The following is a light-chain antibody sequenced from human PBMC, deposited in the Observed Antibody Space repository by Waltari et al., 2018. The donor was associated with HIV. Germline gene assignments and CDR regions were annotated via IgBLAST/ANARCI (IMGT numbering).Light chain of an antibody. CDR1: QSITTS. V-gene: IGKV1-5*03. Sequence: DIQLTQVPSTLSASVGARVTITCRASQSITTSLAWYQQKPGKAPKFLIYKASSLNSGVPSRFSGRGSGTDFTLTINSLQSDDFATYYCQQYHDYSTFGQGTKVEI. CDR3: QQYHDYST. CDR2: KAS. J-gene: IGKJ1*01.